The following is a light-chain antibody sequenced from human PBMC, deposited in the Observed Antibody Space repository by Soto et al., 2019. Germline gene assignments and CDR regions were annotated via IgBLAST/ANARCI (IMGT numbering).Light chain of an antibody. Sequence: EIVLTQSPDTLSLSPGERATLSCRASQSVSSTYLAWYQQKPGQAPRLLIYGASSRATGIPDRFSGSGSGTAFTLTISRLEPEDFAVYYCQQYGSSPPWTFGQGTKVDIK. CDR1: QSVSSTY. CDR3: QQYGSSPPWT. CDR2: GAS. J-gene: IGKJ1*01. V-gene: IGKV3-20*01.